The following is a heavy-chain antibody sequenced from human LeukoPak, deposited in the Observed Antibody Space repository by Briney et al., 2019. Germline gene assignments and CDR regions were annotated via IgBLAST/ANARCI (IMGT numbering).Heavy chain of an antibody. CDR2: ISSSSSYI. D-gene: IGHD5/OR15-5a*01. J-gene: IGHJ5*02. Sequence: PGGSLRLSCAASGFTFSSYSMNWVRQAPGKGLEWVSSISSSSSYIYYADSVKGRFTISRDNAKNSLYLQMNSLRAEDTAVYYCVRVQVSTPGSGWFDPWGQGTLVTVSS. CDR3: VRVQVSTPGSGWFDP. V-gene: IGHV3-21*01. CDR1: GFTFSSYS.